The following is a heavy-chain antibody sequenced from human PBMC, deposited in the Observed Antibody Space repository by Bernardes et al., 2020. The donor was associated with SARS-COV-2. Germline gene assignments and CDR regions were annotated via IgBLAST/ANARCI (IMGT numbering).Heavy chain of an antibody. Sequence: SVKVSCKASGGTFSSYAISWVRQAPGQGLEWMGGIIPIFGTANYAQKFQGRVTITADESTSTAYMELSSLRSEDTAVYYCARDPRAMVQGENWFDPWGQGTLVTVS. J-gene: IGHJ5*02. D-gene: IGHD3-10*01. CDR3: ARDPRAMVQGENWFDP. CDR1: GGTFSSYA. CDR2: IIPIFGTA. V-gene: IGHV1-69*13.